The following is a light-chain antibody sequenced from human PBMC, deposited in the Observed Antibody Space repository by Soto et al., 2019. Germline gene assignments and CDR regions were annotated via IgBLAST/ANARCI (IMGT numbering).Light chain of an antibody. J-gene: IGKJ2*01. CDR1: QSVSSSY. CDR2: GAS. CDR3: QKYGRSPYT. Sequence: EIVLTQSPGTLSLSPGERATLSCRASQSVSSSYLAWYQQRPGQAPRLLIYGASSRATGIPDRFSGSGSGTDFTLTISRLEHEEFAVYYCQKYGRSPYTFGQGTKLEI. V-gene: IGKV3-20*01.